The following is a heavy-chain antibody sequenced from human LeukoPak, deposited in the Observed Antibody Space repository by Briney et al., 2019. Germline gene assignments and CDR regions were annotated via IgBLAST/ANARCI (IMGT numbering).Heavy chain of an antibody. D-gene: IGHD6-19*01. CDR2: ISYDGSNK. V-gene: IGHV3-30*18. CDR1: GFSFNIYW. CDR3: AKGSSGWEVDY. J-gene: IGHJ4*02. Sequence: GGSLRLSCAASGFSFNIYWMSWVRQAPGKGLEWVAVISYDGSNKYYADSVKGRFTISRDNSKNTLYLQMNSLRAEDTAVYYCAKGSSGWEVDYWGQGTLVTVSS.